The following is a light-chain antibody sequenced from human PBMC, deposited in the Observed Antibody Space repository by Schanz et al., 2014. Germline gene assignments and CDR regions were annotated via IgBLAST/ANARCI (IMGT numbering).Light chain of an antibody. Sequence: EIVLTQSPATLSLSPGERVTLSCRASQSVSRYLAWYQQKPGQAPRLLIYAASTRATGIPARFSGSGSGTEFTLTISSLQSEDFAVYYCQQYNNWPPYTFGQGTKVEIK. CDR3: QQYNNWPPYT. J-gene: IGKJ2*01. CDR1: QSVSRY. CDR2: AAS. V-gene: IGKV3-15*01.